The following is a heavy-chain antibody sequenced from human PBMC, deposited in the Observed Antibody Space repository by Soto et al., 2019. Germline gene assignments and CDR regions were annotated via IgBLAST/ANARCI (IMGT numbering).Heavy chain of an antibody. CDR3: AREMEPAASGDYYYYYMDV. V-gene: IGHV3-33*01. Sequence: GASLKISCAASGFTFSSYGMHWVRQAPGKGLEWVAVIWYDGSNKYYADSVKGRFTISRDNSKNTLYLQMNSLRAEDTAVYYCAREMEPAASGDYYYYYMDVWGKGTTVTVSS. CDR1: GFTFSSYG. J-gene: IGHJ6*03. D-gene: IGHD2-2*01. CDR2: IWYDGSNK.